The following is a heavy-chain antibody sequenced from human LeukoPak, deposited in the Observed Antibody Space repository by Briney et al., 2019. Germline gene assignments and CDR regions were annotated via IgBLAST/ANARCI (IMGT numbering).Heavy chain of an antibody. CDR1: GGSITNTNY. D-gene: IGHD3-16*02. V-gene: IGHV4-4*02. CDR2: VNLQGST. J-gene: IGHJ4*02. Sequence: SETLSLTCGVSGGSITNTNYWTWGRQPPGKGLERMGEVNLQGSTNYNPSLMGRAAIAVETSENHLSLQLPSVTAADTAVYYCAREGGRYRPLDYSGQGTLVTVSS. CDR3: AREGGRYRPLDY.